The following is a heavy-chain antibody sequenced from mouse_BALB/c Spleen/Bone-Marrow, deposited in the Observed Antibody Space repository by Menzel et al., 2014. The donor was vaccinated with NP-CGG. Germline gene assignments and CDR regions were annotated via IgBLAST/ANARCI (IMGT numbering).Heavy chain of an antibody. V-gene: IGHV1S127*01. J-gene: IGHJ4*01. CDR2: IDPSDSYT. Sequence: QVQLQQSGAELVKPGASVKMSCKASGYTFTSHWMHWVKQRPGQGLEWIGVIDPSDSYTSYNQKFKGKATLTVDTSSSTAYMQLSSLTSEDSAVYYCTRSGYGNYYAMDYWGQGTSVTVSS. D-gene: IGHD3-2*02. CDR1: GYTFTSHW. CDR3: TRSGYGNYYAMDY.